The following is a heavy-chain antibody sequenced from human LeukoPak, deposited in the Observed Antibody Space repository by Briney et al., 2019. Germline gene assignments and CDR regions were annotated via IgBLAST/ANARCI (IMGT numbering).Heavy chain of an antibody. CDR2: IYYSGST. J-gene: IGHJ3*02. CDR1: GGSISSYY. D-gene: IGHD5-18*01. V-gene: IGHV4-59*08. CDR3: ARQSSRGYSYGRYAFDI. Sequence: SETLSLTCTVSGGSISSYYWSWIRQPPGKGLEWIGYIYYSGSTNYNPSLKSRVTISVDTSKNQFSLKLSSVTAADTAVYCCARQSSRGYSYGRYAFDIWGQGTMVTVSS.